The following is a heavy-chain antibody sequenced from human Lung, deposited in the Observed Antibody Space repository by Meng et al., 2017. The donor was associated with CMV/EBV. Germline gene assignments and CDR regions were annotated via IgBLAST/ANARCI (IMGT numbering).Heavy chain of an antibody. CDR2: IYYSGST. CDR3: ARDRAAIGYYYYVMDV. V-gene: IGHV4-59*01. CDR1: GHPITTYY. D-gene: IGHD2-2*01. J-gene: IGHJ6*02. Sequence: SXTXSLXXTVSGHPITTYYWSWIRQPPGKGLEWIGYIYYSGSTNYNPSLRSRVSISVDTSKNQFSLELSSVTAADTAIYYCARDRAAIGYYYYVMDVLGHGXTVTVSS.